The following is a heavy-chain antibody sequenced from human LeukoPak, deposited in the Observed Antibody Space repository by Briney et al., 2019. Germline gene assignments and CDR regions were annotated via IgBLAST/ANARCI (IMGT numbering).Heavy chain of an antibody. Sequence: GSLRLSCAASGFTFSSYSMSWIRQPPGKGLEWIGEINHSGSTNYNPSLKSRVTISVDTSKNQFSLKLSSVTAADTAVYYCASLGDSGDSNYWGQGTLVTVSS. CDR2: INHSGST. V-gene: IGHV4-34*01. CDR3: ASLGDSGDSNY. J-gene: IGHJ4*02. D-gene: IGHD3-10*01. CDR1: GFTFSSYS.